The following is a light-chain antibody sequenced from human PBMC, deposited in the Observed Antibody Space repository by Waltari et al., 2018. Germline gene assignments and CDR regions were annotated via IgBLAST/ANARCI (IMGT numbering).Light chain of an antibody. CDR2: EVS. Sequence: QSALTQPASESGSPGQSITISCTGTSSDVGSYNLVSWYQQHPGKAPKLMIYEVSKRPSGVSNRFSGSKSGNTASLTISGLQAEDEADYYCCSYAGSSTYVFGTGTKVTVL. CDR1: SSDVGSYNL. CDR3: CSYAGSSTYV. V-gene: IGLV2-23*02. J-gene: IGLJ1*01.